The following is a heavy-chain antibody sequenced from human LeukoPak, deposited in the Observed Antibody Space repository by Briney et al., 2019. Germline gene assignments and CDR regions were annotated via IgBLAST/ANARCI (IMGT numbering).Heavy chain of an antibody. Sequence: GGSLRLSCEASGFLFTSYWMSWVRQAPGKGPEWVAHIKENGDEQYYADSVKGRFTISRDNVKQSLCLQMNNLRVEDTAVYYCARGPGDYDASDIWGQGTMVTVSS. V-gene: IGHV3-7*01. D-gene: IGHD4-11*01. J-gene: IGHJ3*02. CDR3: ARGPGDYDASDI. CDR1: GFLFTSYW. CDR2: IKENGDEQ.